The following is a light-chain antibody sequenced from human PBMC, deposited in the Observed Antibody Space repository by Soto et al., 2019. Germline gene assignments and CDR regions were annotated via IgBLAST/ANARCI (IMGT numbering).Light chain of an antibody. CDR3: QQYNSYWT. Sequence: IHMTHSPSTLSASVVYRVTITCRASQSISSWLAWYQQKPGKAPKLLIYDASSLESGVPSRFSGSGSGTEFTLTISSLQPDDFATYYCQQYNSYWTFGQGTKVDIK. J-gene: IGKJ1*01. CDR2: DAS. V-gene: IGKV1-5*01. CDR1: QSISSW.